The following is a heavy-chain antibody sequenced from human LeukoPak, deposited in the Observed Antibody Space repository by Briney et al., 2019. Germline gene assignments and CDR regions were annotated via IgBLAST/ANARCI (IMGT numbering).Heavy chain of an antibody. CDR1: GYTFTSYG. J-gene: IGHJ3*02. CDR3: ARVIWSSYGQWSIAVNAFDI. V-gene: IGHV1-18*01. D-gene: IGHD6-19*01. Sequence: ASVKVSCKASGYTFTSYGISWVRQAPGQGLEWMGWISAYNGNTNYAQKLQGRVTMTTDTSTSTAYMELRSLRSDDTAVYYCARVIWSSYGQWSIAVNAFDIWGQGTMVTVSS. CDR2: ISAYNGNT.